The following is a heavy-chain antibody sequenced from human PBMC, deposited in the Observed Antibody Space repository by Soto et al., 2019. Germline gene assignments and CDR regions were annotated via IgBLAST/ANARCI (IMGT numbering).Heavy chain of an antibody. CDR1: GYMFTSYH. CDR2: VSPSSGDT. Sequence: QVQLVQSGAEVKKPGASVKVSCRASGYMFTSYHIYWMRQATGQGLEWMGWVSPSSGDTGYAQKFQGRVTLTRDTSXXTAYMELSSLRSEDTAVYYCARDVYGSGIRFGMDVWGQGTTVFVSS. J-gene: IGHJ6*02. V-gene: IGHV1-8*01. CDR3: ARDVYGSGIRFGMDV. D-gene: IGHD3-10*01.